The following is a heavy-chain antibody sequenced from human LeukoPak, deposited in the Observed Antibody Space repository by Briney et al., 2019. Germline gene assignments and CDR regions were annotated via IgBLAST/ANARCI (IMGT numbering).Heavy chain of an antibody. J-gene: IGHJ3*02. D-gene: IGHD4-17*01. CDR3: ATPYDDYLLNAFDI. V-gene: IGHV3-23*01. Sequence: PGGSLRLSCAASGFTFSSYAMSWVREAPGKGLEWVSAISGSGGSTYYADSVKGRFTISRDNSKNTLYLQMNSLRAEDTAVYYCATPYDDYLLNAFDIWGQGTMVTVSS. CDR1: GFTFSSYA. CDR2: ISGSGGST.